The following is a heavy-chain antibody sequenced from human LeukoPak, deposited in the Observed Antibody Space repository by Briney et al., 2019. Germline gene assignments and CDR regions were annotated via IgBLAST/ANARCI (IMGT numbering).Heavy chain of an antibody. J-gene: IGHJ6*03. V-gene: IGHV1-2*02. Sequence: ASVKVSCKASGYTFTSYGISWVRQAPGQGLEWMGWINPNSGGTNYAQKFQGRVTMTRDTSISTAYMELSRLRSDDTAVYYCARSAIAARRGGYYYMDVWGKGTTVTVSS. CDR1: GYTFTSYG. CDR3: ARSAIAARRGGYYYMDV. D-gene: IGHD6-6*01. CDR2: INPNSGGT.